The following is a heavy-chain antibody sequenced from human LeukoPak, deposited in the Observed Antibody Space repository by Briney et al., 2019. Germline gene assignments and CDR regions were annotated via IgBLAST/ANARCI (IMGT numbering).Heavy chain of an antibody. J-gene: IGHJ6*03. CDR2: TYYRSKWYD. V-gene: IGHV6-1*01. D-gene: IGHD3-10*01. CDR1: GDSVSSNSVT. Sequence: SQTLSLTCAISGDSVSSNSVTWNWIRQSPSRGLEWLGRTYYRSKWYDDYAVSVKSRITINPDISQNQFSLQLNSVTPEDTAVYYCARATLNFGEPLDYYYYMDVWGKGTTVTISS. CDR3: ARATLNFGEPLDYYYYMDV.